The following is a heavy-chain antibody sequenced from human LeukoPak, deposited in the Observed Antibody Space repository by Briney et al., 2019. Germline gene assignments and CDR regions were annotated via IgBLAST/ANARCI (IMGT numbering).Heavy chain of an antibody. Sequence: SETLSLICAVYGGSFSGYYWSWIRQPPGKGLEWIGEINHSGSTNYNPSLKSRVTISVDTSKNQFSLKLSSVTAADTAVYYCARVHGSPRMVVLLWFGSRRHAAFDIWGQGTMVTVSS. CDR2: INHSGST. D-gene: IGHD3-10*01. CDR1: GGSFSGYY. CDR3: ARVHGSPRMVVLLWFGSRRHAAFDI. V-gene: IGHV4-34*01. J-gene: IGHJ3*02.